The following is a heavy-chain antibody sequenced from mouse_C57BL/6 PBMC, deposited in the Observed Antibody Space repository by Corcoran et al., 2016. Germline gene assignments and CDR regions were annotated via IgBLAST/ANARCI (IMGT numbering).Heavy chain of an antibody. Sequence: QIQLVQSGPELKKPGETVKISCKASGYTFSTYGMSWVEQAPGKGLKWMGWINTYSGVSTYADDFKGRFAFSLDTSASTAYLQINNLKNEDTATYFCARAVSNWGRTWCAYWGQGTLVTVSA. J-gene: IGHJ3*01. CDR1: GYTFSTYG. D-gene: IGHD4-1*01. CDR3: ARAVSNWGRTWCAY. CDR2: INTYSGVS. V-gene: IGHV9-3*01.